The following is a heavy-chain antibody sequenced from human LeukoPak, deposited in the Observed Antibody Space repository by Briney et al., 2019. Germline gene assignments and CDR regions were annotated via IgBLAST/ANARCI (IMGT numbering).Heavy chain of an antibody. CDR1: GFTFSSYA. CDR2: ISGRTGAT. Sequence: GGSLRLSCAASGFTFSSYAMSWVRQAPGKGLEWVSAISGRTGATYYTDSVRGRFTISRDNSKNTLYLQMHSLRAEDTAIYFCAKGGYFAFDFWGQGTTVIVSS. D-gene: IGHD2-2*03. CDR3: AKGGYFAFDF. V-gene: IGHV3-23*01. J-gene: IGHJ3*01.